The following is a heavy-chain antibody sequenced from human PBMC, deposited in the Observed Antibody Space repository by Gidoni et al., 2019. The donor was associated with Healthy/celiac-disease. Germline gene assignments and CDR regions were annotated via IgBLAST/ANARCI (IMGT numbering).Heavy chain of an antibody. CDR3: AKGPSYYYDSSGYSLIDY. D-gene: IGHD3-22*01. V-gene: IGHV3-30*18. Sequence: QVQLVESGGGVVQPGRSLSLSCPASGFTFISYGLNWVRPAPGKGLEWVAVISYDGSNKYYADSVKGRFTISRDNSKNTLYLQMNSLRAEDTAVYYCAKGPSYYYDSSGYSLIDYWGQGTLVTVSS. CDR1: GFTFISYG. CDR2: ISYDGSNK. J-gene: IGHJ4*02.